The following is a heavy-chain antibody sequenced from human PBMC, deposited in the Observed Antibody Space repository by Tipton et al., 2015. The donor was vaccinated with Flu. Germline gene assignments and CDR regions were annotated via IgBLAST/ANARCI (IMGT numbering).Heavy chain of an antibody. CDR2: VYHGGTT. CDR3: ATTTYYYGSGTHDY. CDR1: GYSISSRYY. D-gene: IGHD3-10*01. J-gene: IGHJ4*02. Sequence: TLSLTCTVSGYSISSRYYWGWIRQPPGKGLEWIGCVYHGGTTYYNPSLKGRVALSLDTFNNQFSLKLTSVTAADTAVYFYATTTYYYGSGTHDYWGQGTLVTVSS. V-gene: IGHV4-38-2*02.